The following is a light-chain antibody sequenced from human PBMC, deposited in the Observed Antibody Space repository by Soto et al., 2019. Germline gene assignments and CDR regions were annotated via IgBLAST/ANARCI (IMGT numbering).Light chain of an antibody. J-gene: IGKJ1*01. V-gene: IGKV1-12*01. CDR1: RDISNS. CDR2: GAS. CDR3: QQTSAFPRP. Sequence: DIQMTQSPSSVSASVGDRLTITCRASRDISNSLAWYQQTPGKAPKLLLRGASSLHRGVPSRFSGGGAGTEFTLTISSLQPEDFATYYCQQTSAFPRPFGQGTKVDI.